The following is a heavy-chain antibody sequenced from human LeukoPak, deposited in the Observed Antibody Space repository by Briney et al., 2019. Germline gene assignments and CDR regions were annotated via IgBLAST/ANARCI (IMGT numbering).Heavy chain of an antibody. CDR3: SRTAPGYSYGYIDY. D-gene: IGHD5-18*01. V-gene: IGHV4-31*03. CDR2: IYYSGST. CDR1: GGSISSGGYY. J-gene: IGHJ4*02. Sequence: SETLSLTCTVSGGSISSGGYYWSWLRQHPGKGLEWLGYIYYSGSTYYNPSLKRRVTISVDTSKTQFSLNLSSVTPADTAVYYCSRTAPGYSYGYIDYWGQGTLVTVSS.